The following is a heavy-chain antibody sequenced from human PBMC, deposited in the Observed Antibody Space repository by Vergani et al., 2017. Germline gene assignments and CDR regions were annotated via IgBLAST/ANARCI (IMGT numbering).Heavy chain of an antibody. D-gene: IGHD2-15*01. CDR2: IYYSGST. Sequence: QLQLQESGPGLVKPSETLSLTCTVSGGSISSSSYYWGWIRQPPGKGLEWIGSIYYSGSTYYNPSLKSRVTISVDTSKNQFSLKLSSVTAADTAVYYCARHARYCSGSSCYSGGWFDPWGQGTLVTVSS. V-gene: IGHV4-39*01. J-gene: IGHJ5*02. CDR3: ARHARYCSGSSCYSGGWFDP. CDR1: GGSISSSSYY.